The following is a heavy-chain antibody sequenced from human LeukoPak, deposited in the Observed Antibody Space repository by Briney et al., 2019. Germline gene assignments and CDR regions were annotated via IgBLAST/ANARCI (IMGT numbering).Heavy chain of an antibody. Sequence: PGGSLRLSCAASGFTFSNYAMNWVRQAPGKGLEWVSAISSSGGSTYYADSVKGRFTISRDNSNSTFYLQMTSLRVEDTAVYYCAKPRRDRNYDSSGYPSYFDYWGQGTLVTVSS. D-gene: IGHD3-22*01. J-gene: IGHJ4*02. CDR1: GFTFSNYA. CDR3: AKPRRDRNYDSSGYPSYFDY. V-gene: IGHV3-23*01. CDR2: ISSSGGST.